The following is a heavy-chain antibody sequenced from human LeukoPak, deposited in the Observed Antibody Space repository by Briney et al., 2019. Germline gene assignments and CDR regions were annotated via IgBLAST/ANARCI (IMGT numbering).Heavy chain of an antibody. CDR3: ARDLPKYSSSWSGITVDAFDI. D-gene: IGHD6-13*01. V-gene: IGHV3-21*01. CDR1: GFTFSSYA. Sequence: GGSLRLSCEASGFTFSSYAMSWVRQVPGKGLEWVSGISGTGDKIYHADSVKGRFTISRDNAKNSLFLQMNSLRAEDRAVYYCARDLPKYSSSWSGITVDAFDIWGQGTMVTVSS. J-gene: IGHJ3*02. CDR2: ISGTGDKI.